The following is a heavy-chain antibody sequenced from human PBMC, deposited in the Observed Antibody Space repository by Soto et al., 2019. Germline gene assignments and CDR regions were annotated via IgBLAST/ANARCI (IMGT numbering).Heavy chain of an antibody. CDR1: GGSISSGGYY. V-gene: IGHV4-31*03. Sequence: KPSETLSLTCTVSGGSISSGGYYWSWIRQHPGKGLEWIGYIYYSGSTYYNPSLKSRVTISVDTSKNQFSLKLSSVTAADTAVYYCARVGGLAGVNYYYGMDVWGQGTTVTVSS. CDR3: ARVGGLAGVNYYYGMDV. CDR2: IYYSGST. D-gene: IGHD3-16*01. J-gene: IGHJ6*02.